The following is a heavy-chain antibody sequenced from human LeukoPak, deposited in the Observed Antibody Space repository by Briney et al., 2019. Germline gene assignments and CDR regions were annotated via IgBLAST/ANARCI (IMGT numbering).Heavy chain of an antibody. Sequence: SVKVSCKAPGGTFSSYTISWVRQAPGQGLEWMGRIIPILGIANYAQKFQGRVTITADKSTSTAYMELSSLRSEDTAVYYCARAPGIAAAGTSLGQGSLDPWGQGTLVTVSS. CDR3: ARAPGIAAAGTSLGQGSLDP. J-gene: IGHJ5*02. CDR2: IIPILGIA. V-gene: IGHV1-69*02. D-gene: IGHD6-13*01. CDR1: GGTFSSYT.